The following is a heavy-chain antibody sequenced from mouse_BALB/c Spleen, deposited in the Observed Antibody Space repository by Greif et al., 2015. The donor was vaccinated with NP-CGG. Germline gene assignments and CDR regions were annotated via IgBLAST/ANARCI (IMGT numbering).Heavy chain of an antibody. D-gene: IGHD2-1*01. CDR1: GFNIKDTY. V-gene: IGHV14-3*02. Sequence: EVQLQQSGAELVKPGASVKLSCTASGFNIKDTYMHWVKQRPEQGLEWIGRIDPANDNTKYDPKFQGKATIAADTSSNIAYLQLSSLTSEDTAVYYCAEGGNYGLPWFAYWGQGTLVTVSA. J-gene: IGHJ3*01. CDR2: IDPANDNT. CDR3: AEGGNYGLPWFAY.